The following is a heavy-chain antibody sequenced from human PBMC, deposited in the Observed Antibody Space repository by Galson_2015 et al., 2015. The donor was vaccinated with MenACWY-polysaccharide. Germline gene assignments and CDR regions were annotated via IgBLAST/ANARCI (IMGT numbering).Heavy chain of an antibody. CDR2: INPNRGAP. CDR1: GYSFTDYN. J-gene: IGHJ4*02. Sequence: SVKVSCKASGYSFTDYNIHWVRQAPGQGLEWMGWINPNRGAPDYAQKFQGRVTMTRDTSISTAYMELSSLRSDDTALYYCARGIGWTPGYWGQGTLVTVSS. V-gene: IGHV1-2*02. CDR3: ARGIGWTPGY. D-gene: IGHD6-19*01.